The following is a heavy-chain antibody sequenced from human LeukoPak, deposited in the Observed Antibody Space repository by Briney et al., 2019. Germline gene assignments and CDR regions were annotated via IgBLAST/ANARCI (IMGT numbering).Heavy chain of an antibody. V-gene: IGHV1-3*01. CDR1: GYTFTIYA. Sequence: ASVTVSFKASGYTFTIYAMHWVRQAPGQRLEWMGWINAGNGNTKYSQKFQGRVTITRDTSASTAYMELSSLRSEDTAVYYCARDDRGYHLDYWGQGTLVTVSS. CDR2: INAGNGNT. CDR3: ARDDRGYHLDY. J-gene: IGHJ4*02. D-gene: IGHD5-12*01.